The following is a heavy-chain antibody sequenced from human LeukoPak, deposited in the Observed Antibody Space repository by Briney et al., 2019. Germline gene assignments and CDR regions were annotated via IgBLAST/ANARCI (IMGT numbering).Heavy chain of an antibody. V-gene: IGHV4-30-2*01. CDR2: IYHSGRT. CDR1: GGSISSGGYS. D-gene: IGHD1-26*01. CDR3: ARGLPPIVGAYDY. J-gene: IGHJ4*02. Sequence: SQTLSLTCAVSGGSISSGGYSWSWIRQPPGKGLEWIGYIYHSGRTYYNPSLKSRVTISVDRSKNQFSLKLSSVTAADTAVYYCARGLPPIVGAYDYWGQGTLVTVSS.